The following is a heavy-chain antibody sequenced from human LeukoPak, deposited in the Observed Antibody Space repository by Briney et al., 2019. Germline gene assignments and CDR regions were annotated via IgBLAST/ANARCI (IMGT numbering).Heavy chain of an antibody. V-gene: IGHV3-23*01. D-gene: IGHD3-10*01. J-gene: IGHJ6*02. CDR2: ISGSGYST. CDR1: GFTFSSYA. Sequence: GGSLRLSCAASGFTFSSYAMSWVRQAPGKGLEWVSAISGSGYSTYYADSVKGRFTISRDNSKNTLYLQMNSLRAEDTAVYYCAKDLEDYYDSGNYFNPGYYYGMDVWGQGTTVTVSS. CDR3: AKDLEDYYDSGNYFNPGYYYGMDV.